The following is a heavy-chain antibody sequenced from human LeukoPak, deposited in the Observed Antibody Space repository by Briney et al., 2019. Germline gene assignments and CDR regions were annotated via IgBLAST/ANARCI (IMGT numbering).Heavy chain of an antibody. CDR2: IKGSGSFT. Sequence: GGSLRLSCAGSGFTFSNYALIWVRQAPGRGLEWVSAIKGSGSFTKYADSVTGRFTISRDNSKNMLYLQMSSLTADDTAIYYCARDLNGDYIGAFDFGGQGTMVTVSS. J-gene: IGHJ3*01. CDR1: GFTFSNYA. D-gene: IGHD4-17*01. CDR3: ARDLNGDYIGAFDF. V-gene: IGHV3-23*01.